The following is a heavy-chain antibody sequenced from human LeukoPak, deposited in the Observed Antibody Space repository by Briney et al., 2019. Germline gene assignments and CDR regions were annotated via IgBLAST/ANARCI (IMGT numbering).Heavy chain of an antibody. Sequence: SETLSLTCTVSGGSISSSSYYWGWIRQPPGKGLEWIGSIYYSGSTYYNPSLKSRVTISVDTSKNQFSLKLSSVTAADTAVYYCARVSPTGIASRYYYYYYMDVWGKGTTVTVSS. D-gene: IGHD6-6*01. CDR3: ARVSPTGIASRYYYYYYMDV. CDR1: GGSISSSSYY. J-gene: IGHJ6*03. CDR2: IYYSGST. V-gene: IGHV4-39*07.